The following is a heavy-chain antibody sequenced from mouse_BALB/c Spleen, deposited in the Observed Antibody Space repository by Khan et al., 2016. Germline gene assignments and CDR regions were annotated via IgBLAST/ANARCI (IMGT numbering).Heavy chain of an antibody. J-gene: IGHJ3*01. CDR1: GFTFTDYY. D-gene: IGHD4-1*01. Sequence: EVELVESGGGLVQTGGSLRLSCATSGFTFTDYYMTWVRQPPGKALEWLGFIRNKAGGYTTEYSASVKGRFTISRDNSQCILYLPLNTLRAEGSETYYCVSITGTMAYWGQGTLVTVSA. V-gene: IGHV7-3*02. CDR3: VSITGTMAY. CDR2: IRNKAGGYTT.